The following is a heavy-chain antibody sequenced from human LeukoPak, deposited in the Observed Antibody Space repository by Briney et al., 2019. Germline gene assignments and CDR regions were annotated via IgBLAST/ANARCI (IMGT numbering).Heavy chain of an antibody. J-gene: IGHJ6*02. CDR1: GFTFSSYA. Sequence: GGSLRLSCAAPGFTFSSYAMSWVRQAPGKGLEWVSAISGSGGSTYYADSVKGRFTISRDNSKNTLYLQMNSLRAEDTAVYYCAKWLLSARGMDVWGQGTTVTVSS. D-gene: IGHD2-15*01. V-gene: IGHV3-23*01. CDR3: AKWLLSARGMDV. CDR2: ISGSGGST.